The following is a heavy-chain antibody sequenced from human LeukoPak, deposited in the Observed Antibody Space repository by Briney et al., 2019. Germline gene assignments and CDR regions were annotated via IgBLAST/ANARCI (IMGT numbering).Heavy chain of an antibody. Sequence: PSETLSLTCTVSGGSISSSSYYWGWIRQPPGKGLEWIGSIYYSGSTYYNPSLKSRVTISVDTSKNQFSLKLSSVTAADTAVYYCARGPARYYDFWSGYSYYMDVWGKVTTVTVSS. D-gene: IGHD3-3*01. V-gene: IGHV4-39*01. CDR3: ARGPARYYDFWSGYSYYMDV. CDR2: IYYSGST. J-gene: IGHJ6*03. CDR1: GGSISSSSYY.